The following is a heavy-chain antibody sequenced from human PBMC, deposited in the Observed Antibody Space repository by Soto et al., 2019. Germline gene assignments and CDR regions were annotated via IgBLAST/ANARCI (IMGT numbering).Heavy chain of an antibody. CDR2: IYYSGST. J-gene: IGHJ6*03. V-gene: IGHV4-31*03. CDR1: GGSISSGGYY. Sequence: TLSLTCTVSGGSISSGGYYWSWIRQHPGKGLEWIGYIYYSGSTYYNPSLKSRVTISVDTSKNQFSLKLSSVTAADTAVYYCARGIIEDDFWSGYYKNYMDVWGEGTTVTVSS. D-gene: IGHD3-3*01. CDR3: ARGIIEDDFWSGYYKNYMDV.